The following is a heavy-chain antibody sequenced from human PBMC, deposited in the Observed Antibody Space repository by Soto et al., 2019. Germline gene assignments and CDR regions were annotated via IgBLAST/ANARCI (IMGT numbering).Heavy chain of an antibody. D-gene: IGHD2-2*01. CDR3: ARGRCSSTSCYYYYYGMDV. CDR1: GGSISSSNW. J-gene: IGHJ6*02. V-gene: IGHV4-4*02. Sequence: QVQLQESGPGLVKPSGTLSLTCAVSGGSISSSNWWSWVRQPPGKGLEWIGEIYHSGSTNYNPSRKIRVTISVDQSKNQFSPKLSSVTAADTAVYYCARGRCSSTSCYYYYYGMDVWGQGTTVTVSS. CDR2: IYHSGST.